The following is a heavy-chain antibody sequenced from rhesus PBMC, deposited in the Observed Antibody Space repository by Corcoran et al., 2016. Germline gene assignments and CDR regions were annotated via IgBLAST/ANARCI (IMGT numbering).Heavy chain of an antibody. Sequence: EVQLVETGGGLVQPGGSLKLSWAASGFTFRSFGLSWVRQAPGKGLEWVSAISSGGDSTFYADSVKGRFTISRDNSKNTLSLQMNSLRAEDTAVYYCAKDWGYWGQGVLVTVSS. V-gene: IGHV3S5*01. CDR1: GFTFRSFG. CDR3: AKDWGY. D-gene: IGHD3-34*01. CDR2: ISSGGDST. J-gene: IGHJ4*01.